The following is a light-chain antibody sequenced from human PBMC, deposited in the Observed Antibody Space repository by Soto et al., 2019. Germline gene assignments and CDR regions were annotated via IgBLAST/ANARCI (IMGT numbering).Light chain of an antibody. CDR3: QSYDSSLSGWV. V-gene: IGLV1-40*01. CDR1: RSNIGAGYD. J-gene: IGLJ3*02. CDR2: GNS. Sequence: QSVLTQPPSVSGAPGQRVTISCTGSRSNIGAGYDVHWYQQLPGTAPKLLIYGNSNRPSGVPDRFSGSKSGTSASLAITGLQAEDEADYYCQSYDSSLSGWVFGGGTK.